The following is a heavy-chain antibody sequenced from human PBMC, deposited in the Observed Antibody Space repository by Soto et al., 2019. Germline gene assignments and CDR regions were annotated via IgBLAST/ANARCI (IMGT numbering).Heavy chain of an antibody. CDR2: INAGNGNT. CDR3: ANALGLYYFDY. Sequence: ASVEVSCKASGYTFPCYSMHWVRQAPGQRLEWMGWINAGNGNTKYSQKFQGRVTITRDTSASTAYMELSSLRSEDTAVYYCANALGLYYFDYWGQGTLVTVSS. J-gene: IGHJ4*02. V-gene: IGHV1-3*01. CDR1: GYTFPCYS. D-gene: IGHD2-8*01.